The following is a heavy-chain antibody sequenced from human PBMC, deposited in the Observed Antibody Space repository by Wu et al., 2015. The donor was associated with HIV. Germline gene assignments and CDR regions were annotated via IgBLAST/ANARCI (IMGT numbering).Heavy chain of an antibody. Sequence: VQLQHGAAGLLKTSETLSLTCAVYGGPFSGYYWSWIRQPPGKGLEWVGEINHSGSTNYNPSLKSRVTISVDTSKNQFSLKLSSVTAADTAVYYCARGVGRRRLILRYEENYFGYWGQGTLVTVSS. CDR3: ARGVGRRRLILRYEENYFGY. CDR1: GGPFSGYY. J-gene: IGHJ4*02. CDR2: INHSGST. D-gene: IGHD3-9*01. V-gene: IGHV4-34*01.